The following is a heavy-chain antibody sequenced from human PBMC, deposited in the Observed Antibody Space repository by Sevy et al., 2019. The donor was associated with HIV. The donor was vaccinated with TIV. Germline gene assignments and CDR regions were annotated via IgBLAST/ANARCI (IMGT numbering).Heavy chain of an antibody. CDR2: ISYEGSNK. V-gene: IGHV3-30-3*01. J-gene: IGHJ4*02. CDR3: ATDRPSLAYCGGDCYPVFDY. Sequence: GGSLRLSCAASGFTLSSYAMHWVRQAPGKGLEWVAVISYEGSNKYYADSVKGRFTISRDNSKNTLYLQMNSLRAEDTAVYYCATDRPSLAYCGGDCYPVFDYWGQGTLVTVSS. CDR1: GFTLSSYA. D-gene: IGHD2-21*02.